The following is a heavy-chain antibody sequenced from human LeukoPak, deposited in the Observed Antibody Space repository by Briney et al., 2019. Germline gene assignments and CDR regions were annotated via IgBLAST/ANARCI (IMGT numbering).Heavy chain of an antibody. V-gene: IGHV3-30-3*01. Sequence: GRSLRLSCEASGFTFSNYAMDWIRKAPGKGLEWVAIIPYDGSRVDYADSVKGRFTISRDKSKNTVYLQMDSLRIEDTAVYYCARGTVMDYLDHWGQGTLVTVSS. CDR1: GFTFSNYA. J-gene: IGHJ4*02. CDR2: IPYDGSRV. D-gene: IGHD4-17*01. CDR3: ARGTVMDYLDH.